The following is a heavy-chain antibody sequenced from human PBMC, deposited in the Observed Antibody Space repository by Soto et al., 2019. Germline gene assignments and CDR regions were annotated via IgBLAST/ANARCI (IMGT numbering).Heavy chain of an antibody. V-gene: IGHV1-69*02. CDR2: IIPILGIA. CDR3: ARGSFYYYGMDV. J-gene: IGHJ6*02. Sequence: SVKVSCKASGGTFSSYTISWVRQAPGQGLEWMGRIIPILGIANYAQKFQGRVTITADKSTSTAYMELSSLRSEDTAVYYCARGSFYYYGMDVWGQGTTVTVSS. CDR1: GGTFSSYT.